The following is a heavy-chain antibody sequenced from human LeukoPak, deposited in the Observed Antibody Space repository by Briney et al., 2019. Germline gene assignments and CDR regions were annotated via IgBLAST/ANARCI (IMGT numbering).Heavy chain of an antibody. CDR2: IYVSGTT. V-gene: IGHV3-53*01. J-gene: IGHJ4*02. CDR3: GRHAYGGSPPLS. D-gene: IGHD3-10*01. Sequence: GGSLRLSCAASGFTVRDSYMSWVRQAPGKRLEWLAFIYVSGTTFYAASVKGRFTISRDNSKNTVYLQMNNLRAEDTALCYCGRHAYGGSPPLSWGQGALVTVSS. CDR1: GFTVRDSY.